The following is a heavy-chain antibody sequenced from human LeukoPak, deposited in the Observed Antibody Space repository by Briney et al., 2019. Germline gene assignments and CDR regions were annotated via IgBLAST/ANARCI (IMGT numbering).Heavy chain of an antibody. CDR1: GYSFTSYW. V-gene: IGHV5-10-1*01. CDR2: IDPSDSNT. D-gene: IGHD2-2*01. J-gene: IGHJ4*02. Sequence: GGSLRLSCKGSGYSFTSYWISWVRQMPGKGLEWMGRIDPSDSNTKYSPSFQGHVTISVDKSVSTAYLQWSSLKASDTAMYYCARHGDCYTSSCLGYWGQGTLVTVSS. CDR3: ARHGDCYTSSCLGY.